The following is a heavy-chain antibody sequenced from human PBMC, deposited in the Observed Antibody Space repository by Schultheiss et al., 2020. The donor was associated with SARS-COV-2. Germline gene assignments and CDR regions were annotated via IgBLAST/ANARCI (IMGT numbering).Heavy chain of an antibody. CDR3: AREATLTTSFDY. J-gene: IGHJ4*02. D-gene: IGHD4-17*01. CDR2: ISGSGGST. V-gene: IGHV3-23*01. CDR1: GFTFSNAW. Sequence: GGSLRLSCAASGFTFSNAWMNWVRQAPGKGLEWVSAISGSGGSTYYADSVKGRFTISRDNSKNTLYLQMNSLRAEDTAVYYCAREATLTTSFDYWGQGTLVTVSS.